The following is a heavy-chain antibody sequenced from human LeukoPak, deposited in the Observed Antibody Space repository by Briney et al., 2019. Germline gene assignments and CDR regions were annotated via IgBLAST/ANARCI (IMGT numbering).Heavy chain of an antibody. Sequence: GESLKISCKGSGYIFSKYWIGGVRQTPGKGLEWMGIIFPGDSDTRYSPSFQGQVTISADKSISTAYLQWSSLKASDTAMYYCARHPGTFYTYGYLGDTFDIWGQGTMVTVSS. D-gene: IGHD5-18*01. CDR3: ARHPGTFYTYGYLGDTFDI. J-gene: IGHJ3*02. V-gene: IGHV5-51*01. CDR2: IFPGDSDT. CDR1: GYIFSKYW.